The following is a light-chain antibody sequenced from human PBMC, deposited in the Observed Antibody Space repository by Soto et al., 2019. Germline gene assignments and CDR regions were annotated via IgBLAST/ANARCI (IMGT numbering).Light chain of an antibody. Sequence: EIVFTQSPCTLSLSPGEGVALYCRASQSIDNRDLAWYQQKPGQAPRLLVYAASRRATGIPVRFSGSGSGTDFTLIISRLEPEDFAIYYCQYYGSPRGTFGQGTKV. CDR3: QYYGSPRGT. CDR1: QSIDNRD. CDR2: AAS. J-gene: IGKJ1*01. V-gene: IGKV3-20*01.